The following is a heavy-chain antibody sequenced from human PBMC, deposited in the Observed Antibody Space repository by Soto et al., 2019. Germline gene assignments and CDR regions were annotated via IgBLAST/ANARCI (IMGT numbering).Heavy chain of an antibody. CDR1: GFTFSSSA. Sequence: GGSLRLSCAASGFTFSSSAMSWVRQAPGKGLKWVSAISGSGGSTYYADSVKGRFTISRDNSKNTLYLQMNSLRAEDTALYYCFNDFFIPLFGVVPSSPAFDYWGQGTMVHVSS. D-gene: IGHD3-3*01. CDR2: ISGSGGST. V-gene: IGHV3-23*01. J-gene: IGHJ4*02. CDR3: FNDFFIPLFGVVPSSPAFDY.